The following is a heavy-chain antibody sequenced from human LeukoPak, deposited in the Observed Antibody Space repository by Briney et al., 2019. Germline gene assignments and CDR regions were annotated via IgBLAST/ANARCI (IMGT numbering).Heavy chain of an antibody. CDR1: GFTFSDYY. Sequence: GGSLRLSCAASGFTFSDYYMRWIRQAPGKGLEGVSYISSSGSTIYYADPVKGRFTISRDNAKNSLYLQMNSLRAEDTAVYYCARKRSGGSGSYYDYWGQGTLVTVSS. J-gene: IGHJ4*02. CDR2: ISSSGSTI. V-gene: IGHV3-11*01. CDR3: ARKRSGGSGSYYDY. D-gene: IGHD3-10*01.